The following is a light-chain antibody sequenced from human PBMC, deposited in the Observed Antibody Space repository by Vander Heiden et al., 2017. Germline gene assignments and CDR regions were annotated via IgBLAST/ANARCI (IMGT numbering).Light chain of an antibody. J-gene: IGKJ3*01. CDR2: GAS. CDR1: QSVSSN. CDR3: QQYNNWPI. V-gene: IGKV3-15*01. Sequence: EIVMTQSPATLSVSPGERATLSCRASQSVSSNLAWYQQKPGQAPRLLIYGASTRATGIPARFSGSGSGTEFTLTISSLQSEDFAFYYCQQYNNWPIFGPGTKVEIK.